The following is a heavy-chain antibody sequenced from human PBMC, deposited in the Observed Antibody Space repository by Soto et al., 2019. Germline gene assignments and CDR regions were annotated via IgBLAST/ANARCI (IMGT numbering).Heavy chain of an antibody. D-gene: IGHD2-15*01. CDR3: AKERGDCSGGSCPGIHYYGSDV. CDR2: ISYDGSNK. Sequence: GGSLRLSCAASGFTFSSYGMHWVRQAPGKGLEWVAVISYDGSNKYYADSVKGRFTISRDNSKNTLYLQMNSLRAEDTAVYYCAKERGDCSGGSCPGIHYYGSDVWGQGTTVTVSS. J-gene: IGHJ6*02. CDR1: GFTFSSYG. V-gene: IGHV3-30*18.